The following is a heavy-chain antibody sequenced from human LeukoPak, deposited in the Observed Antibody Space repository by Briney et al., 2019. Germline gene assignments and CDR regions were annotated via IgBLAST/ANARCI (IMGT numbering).Heavy chain of an antibody. Sequence: PGRSLRLSCAASGFTFSSYAMHWVRQAPGKGLEWVAVISYDGSNKYYADSMKGRFTISRDNSKNTLYLQMNSLRAEDTAVYYCARGGYGDYEGTFDYWGQGTLVTVSS. CDR2: ISYDGSNK. D-gene: IGHD4-17*01. V-gene: IGHV3-30*04. CDR1: GFTFSSYA. J-gene: IGHJ4*02. CDR3: ARGGYGDYEGTFDY.